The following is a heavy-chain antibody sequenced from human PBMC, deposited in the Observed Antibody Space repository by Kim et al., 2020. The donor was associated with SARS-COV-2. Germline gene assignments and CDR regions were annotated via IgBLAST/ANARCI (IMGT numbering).Heavy chain of an antibody. D-gene: IGHD6-19*01. Sequence: SETLSLTCSVSGDSMNGHYWTWIRQPPGKGLEWIGYVYYSGRINYNPSLRSRLTISVDTSKNQFSLKSTSVSAADTAVYYCARIPDISGWPFDYWGQGTLVTVSS. V-gene: IGHV4-59*11. CDR1: GDSMNGHY. CDR2: VYYSGRI. J-gene: IGHJ4*02. CDR3: ARIPDISGWPFDY.